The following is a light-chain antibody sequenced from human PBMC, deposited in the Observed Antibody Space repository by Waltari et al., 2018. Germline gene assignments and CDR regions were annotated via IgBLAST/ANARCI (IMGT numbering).Light chain of an antibody. CDR1: SSDVGSYNL. CDR2: EGS. J-gene: IGLJ2*01. Sequence: QSALTQPASVSGSPGQSITISCTGTSSDVGSYNLVSWYQHHPGKAPKVMIYEGSERPSGFYNRFSGAKSGNTASLTISGLQAEDEADYYCCSYAGSSPSVVFGGGTKLTVL. CDR3: CSYAGSSPSVV. V-gene: IGLV2-23*01.